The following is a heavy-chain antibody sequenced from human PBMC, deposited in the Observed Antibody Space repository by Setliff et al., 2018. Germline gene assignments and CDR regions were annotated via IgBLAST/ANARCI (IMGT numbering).Heavy chain of an antibody. J-gene: IGHJ4*02. CDR2: INHSGST. CDR1: GESFSGHY. V-gene: IGHV4-34*01. Sequence: PSETLSLTCAVYGESFSGHYWSWIRQPPGKGLEWVGEINHSGSTNYNPSLKSRATISVDTSKNQFSLKLSSVAAADTAVYYCARGFDVCGGGACYTDGPYYFDYWGLGTLVTVSS. D-gene: IGHD2-21*02. CDR3: ARGFDVCGGGACYTDGPYYFDY.